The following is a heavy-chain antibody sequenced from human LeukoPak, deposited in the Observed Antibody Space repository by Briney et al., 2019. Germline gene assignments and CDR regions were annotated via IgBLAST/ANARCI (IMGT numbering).Heavy chain of an antibody. D-gene: IGHD3-22*01. CDR2: ISSSSSTI. Sequence: GGSLRLSCAASGFTFSDYYMSWIRQAPGKGLEWVSYISSSSSTIYYADSVKGRFTISRDNAKNSLYLQMNSLRAEDTAVYYCARVLHKRNYDSSTYYGYWGQGTLVTVSS. CDR1: GFTFSDYY. V-gene: IGHV3-11*04. J-gene: IGHJ4*02. CDR3: ARVLHKRNYDSSTYYGY.